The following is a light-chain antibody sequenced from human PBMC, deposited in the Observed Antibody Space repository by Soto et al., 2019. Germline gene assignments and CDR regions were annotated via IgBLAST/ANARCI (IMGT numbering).Light chain of an antibody. CDR2: GAS. Sequence: ETMFTQSPGTLSLSPGERATLSCRASQSVSSSYLAWCQQKPGQAPRLLIYGASSRATGIPDRFSGSGSGTDFTLTISRLEPEDFAVYYCQQYGSSLITFGQGTRLEI. V-gene: IGKV3-20*01. J-gene: IGKJ5*01. CDR1: QSVSSSY. CDR3: QQYGSSLIT.